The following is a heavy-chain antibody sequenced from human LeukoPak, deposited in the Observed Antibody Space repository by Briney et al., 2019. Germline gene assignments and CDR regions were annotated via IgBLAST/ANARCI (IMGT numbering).Heavy chain of an antibody. CDR3: AREIGYYFDNHASRLRGRFDV. D-gene: IGHD3-22*01. Sequence: GGSLRLTCAASGITVSTNYMNWVRQAPGKGLEWVSVIYSSDKTNYADSVQGRFTISWDTSKNTVYLQMNSLRGEDTAVYYCAREIGYYFDNHASRLRGRFDVWGTGTTVIVSS. J-gene: IGHJ6*04. CDR2: IYSSDKT. CDR1: GITVSTNY. V-gene: IGHV3-53*01.